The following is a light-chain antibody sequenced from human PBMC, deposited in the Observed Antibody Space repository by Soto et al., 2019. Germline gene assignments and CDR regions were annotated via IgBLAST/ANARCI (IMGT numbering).Light chain of an antibody. Sequence: EIVLTQSPGTLSLSPGERATLSCRVSQSVSGSYLAWYQQKPGQAPRLLIYATSRRATGIPDRFSGSASETDLTLPISRLEPEDFAVYYCQHYGSSPWTFGQGTTVEIK. CDR3: QHYGSSPWT. CDR1: QSVSGSY. J-gene: IGKJ1*01. V-gene: IGKV3-20*01. CDR2: ATS.